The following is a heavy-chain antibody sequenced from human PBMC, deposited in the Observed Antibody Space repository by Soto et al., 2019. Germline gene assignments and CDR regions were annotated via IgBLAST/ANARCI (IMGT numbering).Heavy chain of an antibody. CDR1: GDSVSSNSAA. CDR3: AGTSSLQWYYMDV. J-gene: IGHJ6*03. Sequence: SQTFSLTCVISGDSVSSNSAAWNWIRQSPSRGLEWLGRTYYRSRWYNDYAVSVRSRITVNADTSKNQFSLHLNSVTPEDTAVYHCAGTSSLQWYYMDVWDKGSTVPVSS. CDR2: TYYRSRWYN. V-gene: IGHV6-1*01. D-gene: IGHD1-1*01.